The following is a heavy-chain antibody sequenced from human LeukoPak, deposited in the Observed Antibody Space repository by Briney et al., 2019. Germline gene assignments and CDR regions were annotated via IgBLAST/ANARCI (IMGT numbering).Heavy chain of an antibody. J-gene: IGHJ4*02. CDR3: ARDVAVYSSGWGSGGY. CDR2: ISAYNGNT. Sequence: GASVKVSFKASGYTFTSYGISWVRQAPGQGLEWMGWISAYNGNTNYAQKLQGRVTMTTDTSTSTAYMELRSLRSDDTAVYYCARDVAVYSSGWGSGGYWGQGTLVTVSS. CDR1: GYTFTSYG. D-gene: IGHD6-19*01. V-gene: IGHV1-18*01.